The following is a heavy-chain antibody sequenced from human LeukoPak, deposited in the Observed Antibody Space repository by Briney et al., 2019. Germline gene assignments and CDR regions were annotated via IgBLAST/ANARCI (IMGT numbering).Heavy chain of an antibody. D-gene: IGHD2-2*01. CDR3: ARDIYCSSTSCYSHFDY. CDR2: IYYSGST. CDR1: GGSISSSSYY. J-gene: IGHJ4*02. V-gene: IGHV4-39*07. Sequence: SETLSLTCTVSGGSISSSSYYWGWVRQPPGKGLEWIGSIYYSGSTYYNPSLKSRVTISVDTSKNQFSLKLSSVTAADTAVYYCARDIYCSSTSCYSHFDYWGQGTLVTVSS.